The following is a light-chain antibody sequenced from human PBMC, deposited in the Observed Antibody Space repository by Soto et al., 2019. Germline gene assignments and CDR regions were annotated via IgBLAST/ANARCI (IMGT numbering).Light chain of an antibody. V-gene: IGKV1-5*03. CDR2: KAS. J-gene: IGKJ1*01. CDR3: QQYNSQWT. CDR1: QSISSW. Sequence: DIQITHSPSTLSASVGDRVTITCRASQSISSWLAWYQQKPGRAPKLLIYKASSLESGVPSRFSGSGSGTEFTLTISSLQPDDFATYYCQQYNSQWTLGQGTKVDIK.